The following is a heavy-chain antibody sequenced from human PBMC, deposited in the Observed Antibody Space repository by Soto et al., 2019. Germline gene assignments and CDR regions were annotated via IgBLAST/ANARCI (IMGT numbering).Heavy chain of an antibody. CDR3: AKDYYDSSGYYDYYYYYGMDV. J-gene: IGHJ6*02. Sequence: GGAPRRSGEACGVPVCRYARRWVHPAPGKGLEWGSAISGSGGSTYYADSVKGRFTISRDNSKNTLYLQMNSLRAEDTAVYYCAKDYYDSSGYYDYYYYYGMDVRGQGTTVTVSS. CDR1: GVPVCRYA. CDR2: ISGSGGST. D-gene: IGHD3-22*01. V-gene: IGHV3-23*01.